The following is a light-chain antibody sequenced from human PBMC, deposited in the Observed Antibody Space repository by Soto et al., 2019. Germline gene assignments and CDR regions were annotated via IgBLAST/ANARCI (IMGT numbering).Light chain of an antibody. CDR1: SSDIGNYDF. CDR3: SSYTTSTSFIR. Sequence: QSVLTQPASVSGSPGQSITISCTGTSSDIGNYDFVSWYQQVPGTAPKAMIYEVSSRPSGVSNRFSGSKSGNTASLTISGLQAEDEAYYYCSSYTTSTSFIRFGGGTKVTV. V-gene: IGLV2-14*01. CDR2: EVS. J-gene: IGLJ2*01.